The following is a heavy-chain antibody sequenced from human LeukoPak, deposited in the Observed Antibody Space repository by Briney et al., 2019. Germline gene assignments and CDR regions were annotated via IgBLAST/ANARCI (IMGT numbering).Heavy chain of an antibody. Sequence: QPGGSLRLSCAASGFTFSTYWMSWLRQAPGKGLEWVANIQQDGSEKYYVDSVKGRFTISRDNAKNSLYLQMNSLRAEDTAVYYCAKDHYGGRGYFDYWGQGTLVTVSS. CDR1: GFTFSTYW. CDR3: AKDHYGGRGYFDY. D-gene: IGHD4-23*01. V-gene: IGHV3-7*03. J-gene: IGHJ4*02. CDR2: IQQDGSEK.